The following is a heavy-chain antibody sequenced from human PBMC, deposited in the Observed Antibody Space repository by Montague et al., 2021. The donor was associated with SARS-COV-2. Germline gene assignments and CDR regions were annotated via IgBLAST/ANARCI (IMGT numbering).Heavy chain of an antibody. Sequence: SETLSLTCTVTGGPISGSSDNWGWIRQSPGKGLEWIASVDYSGNTYYSPSLKSRLTISVDTSKNQFSLKLNSVTAADTALYYCARREYSYGWGDWGQGTLVTVSS. J-gene: IGHJ4*02. CDR1: GGPISGSSDN. CDR2: VDYSGNT. V-gene: IGHV4-39*01. D-gene: IGHD5-18*01. CDR3: ARREYSYGWGD.